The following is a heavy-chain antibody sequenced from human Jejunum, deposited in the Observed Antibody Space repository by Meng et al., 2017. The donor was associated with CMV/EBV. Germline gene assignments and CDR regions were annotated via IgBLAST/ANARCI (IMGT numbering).Heavy chain of an antibody. V-gene: IGHV4-39*07. J-gene: IGHJ4*02. CDR2: ISYSENT. CDR1: GGSVSSSNYY. CDR3: ARVDCSTSCFSFDN. D-gene: IGHD2-2*01. Sequence: GGSVSSSNYYWDWIRQPPGKGLEWIASISYSENTYYNPSLKSRATISQDTYMNQFSLKLTSVTAADTAVYYCARVDCSTSCFSFDNWGQGALVTVSS.